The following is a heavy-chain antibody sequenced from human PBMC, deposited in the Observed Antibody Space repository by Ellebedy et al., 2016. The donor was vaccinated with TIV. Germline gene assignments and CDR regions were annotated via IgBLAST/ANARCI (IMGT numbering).Heavy chain of an antibody. V-gene: IGHV3-66*01. CDR2: IYRGGST. J-gene: IGHJ4*02. CDR3: ARSPTRRGDFDY. D-gene: IGHD1-14*01. CDR1: GFTVSSKY. Sequence: PGGSLRLSCVASGFTVSSKYMSWVRQSPGKGLEWVSVIYRGGSTYYADSVKGRFIICRDNSKNTLYLQMNSLRVEDTAVYYCARSPTRRGDFDYWGQGTLVTVSS.